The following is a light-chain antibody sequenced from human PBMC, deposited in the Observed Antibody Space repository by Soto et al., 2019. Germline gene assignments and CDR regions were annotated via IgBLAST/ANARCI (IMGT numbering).Light chain of an antibody. J-gene: IGKJ1*01. Sequence: DIQMTQSPSSLSASVGDRVTITCRASQGISTYLNCYQQKPGKAPNLLIYDASTLESGVPSRFSGSGSGTEFTLTISCLHPDDFATYYCQHYSSVWAFGQGTKVDIK. CDR2: DAS. V-gene: IGKV1-5*01. CDR3: QHYSSVWA. CDR1: QGISTY.